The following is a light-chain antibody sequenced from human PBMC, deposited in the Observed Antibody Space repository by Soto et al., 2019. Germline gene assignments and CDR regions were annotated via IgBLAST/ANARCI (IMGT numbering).Light chain of an antibody. CDR1: QAVPNN. Sequence: DIQMTQSPSTLSASVGDRFTITCRPSQAVPNNMAWYQQKPGKPPKLLIYEESTLHSGVPSRFSGRKSGTQFTLTIDSLQPEDFATYYCQQVKTYPRTFGGGTKVDIK. J-gene: IGKJ4*01. CDR2: EES. CDR3: QQVKTYPRT. V-gene: IGKV1-9*01.